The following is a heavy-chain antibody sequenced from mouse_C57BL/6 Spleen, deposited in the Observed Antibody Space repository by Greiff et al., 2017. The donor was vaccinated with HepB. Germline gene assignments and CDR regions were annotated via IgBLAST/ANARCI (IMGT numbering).Heavy chain of an antibody. CDR3: ARATLGRYYFDY. CDR1: GFTFSDYY. CDR2: INYDGSST. V-gene: IGHV5-16*01. D-gene: IGHD4-1*01. J-gene: IGHJ2*01. Sequence: EVQLVESEGGLVQPGSSMKLSCTASGFTFSDYYMAWVRQVPEKGLEWVANINYDGSSTYYLDSLKSRFIISRDNAKNILYLQMSSLKSEDTATYYCARATLGRYYFDYWGQGTTLTVSS.